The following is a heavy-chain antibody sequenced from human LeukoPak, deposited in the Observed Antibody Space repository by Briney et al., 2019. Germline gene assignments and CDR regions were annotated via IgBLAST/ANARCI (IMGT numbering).Heavy chain of an antibody. CDR2: IYPGDSDT. V-gene: IGHV5-51*01. CDR1: GYSFTSYW. Sequence: AGESLKISCKGSGYSFTSYWIGWVRQMPGKGLEWMGIIYPGDSDTRYSPSFQGQVTISADKSISTAYLQWSSLKASDTAMYYCAGTTIEPRSKGGYYRAFDIWGQGTMVTVSS. CDR3: AGTTIEPRSKGGYYRAFDI. D-gene: IGHD3-3*01. J-gene: IGHJ3*02.